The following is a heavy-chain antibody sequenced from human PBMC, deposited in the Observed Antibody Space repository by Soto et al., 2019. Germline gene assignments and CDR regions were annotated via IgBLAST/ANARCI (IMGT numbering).Heavy chain of an antibody. J-gene: IGHJ4*02. CDR1: GFTFSSYG. CDR3: ANYGDLSDY. CDR2: ISYDGSNK. D-gene: IGHD4-17*01. V-gene: IGHV3-30*18. Sequence: QVQLVESGGGVVQPGRSLRLSCAASGFTFSSYGMHWVRQAPGKGLEWVAVISYDGSNKYYADSVKGRFTISRDNSKNTLYLQMNSLRAEDTAVYYCANYGDLSDYWGQGTLVTVSS.